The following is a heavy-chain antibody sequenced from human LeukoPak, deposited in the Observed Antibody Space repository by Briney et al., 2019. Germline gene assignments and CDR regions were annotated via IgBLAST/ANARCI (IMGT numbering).Heavy chain of an antibody. Sequence: PSETLSLTCTVSGGSISSGDYYWSWLRQPPGKGLEWIVYIYYSGSTYYNPSLKSRVTISVDTSKNQFSLKLSSVTAADTAVYYCARVISEIAAAANGWFDPWGQGTLVTVSS. CDR2: IYYSGST. V-gene: IGHV4-30-4*01. D-gene: IGHD6-13*01. CDR3: ARVISEIAAAANGWFDP. CDR1: GGSISSGDYY. J-gene: IGHJ5*02.